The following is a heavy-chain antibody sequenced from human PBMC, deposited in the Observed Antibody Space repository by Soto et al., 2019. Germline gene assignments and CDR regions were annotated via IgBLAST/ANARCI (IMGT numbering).Heavy chain of an antibody. Sequence: PGGSLRLSCEASGFSFSSYGMHWVRQAPGKGLEWVAFISYDGSNKYYVDSVQGRFTIFRDSSRNALDLQMNSLRPEDTAVYYCAKALGELSPESYDYWGQGTLVTVSS. CDR1: GFSFSSYG. V-gene: IGHV3-30*18. D-gene: IGHD3-16*02. J-gene: IGHJ4*02. CDR3: AKALGELSPESYDY. CDR2: ISYDGSNK.